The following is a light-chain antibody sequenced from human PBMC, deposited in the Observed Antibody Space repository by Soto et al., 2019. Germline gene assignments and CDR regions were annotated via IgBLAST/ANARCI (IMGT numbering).Light chain of an antibody. Sequence: DIQMTQSPSSLSASVGDRVTITCRASQSISMYLNWYQQKPGKAPKVLIYAASNFQSGVPSRFSGSGSGTDFTLTIISLQPEDFATYYCQQSYSTPITFGQGTRLVIK. J-gene: IGKJ5*01. CDR2: AAS. CDR3: QQSYSTPIT. V-gene: IGKV1-39*01. CDR1: QSISMY.